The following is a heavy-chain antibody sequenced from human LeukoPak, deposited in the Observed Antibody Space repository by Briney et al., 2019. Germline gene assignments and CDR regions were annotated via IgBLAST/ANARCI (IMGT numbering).Heavy chain of an antibody. CDR3: ARENDYGDRFDY. D-gene: IGHD4-17*01. Sequence: SETLSLTCTVPGGSISSYHWSWIRQPPGKGLEWIGYIYYSGSTNYNPSLKSRVTISVDTSKNQFSLKLSSVTAADTAVYYCARENDYGDRFDYWGQGTLVTVSS. V-gene: IGHV4-59*01. CDR2: IYYSGST. J-gene: IGHJ4*02. CDR1: GGSISSYH.